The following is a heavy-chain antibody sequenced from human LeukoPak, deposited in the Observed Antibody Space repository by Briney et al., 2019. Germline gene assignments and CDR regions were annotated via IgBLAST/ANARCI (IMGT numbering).Heavy chain of an antibody. CDR1: GGSINSYY. D-gene: IGHD6-25*01. Sequence: SETLSLTCTVSGGSINSYYWNWIRQPAGKGLEWIGRIYTSESTNYNPSLKSRATMSVDTSKNQFSLRLNSVTAADTAVYYCARGAANSVQDYWGQGILVTVSS. J-gene: IGHJ4*02. V-gene: IGHV4-4*07. CDR3: ARGAANSVQDY. CDR2: IYTSEST.